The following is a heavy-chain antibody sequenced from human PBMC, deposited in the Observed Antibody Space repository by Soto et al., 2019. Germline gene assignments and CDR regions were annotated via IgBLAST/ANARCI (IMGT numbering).Heavy chain of an antibody. CDR2: MSHSGGT. J-gene: IGHJ3*02. Sequence: QVQLQQRGAGLLKPSETLSLTCAVYGGFVSSGSYYWSWIRQPPGKGLEWIGEMSHSGGTHFTPSLKSRVTISVDTSKNQFSLKMSSVTAADTALYYCARVERGTATTVVDAFDIWGPGTMVTVSS. CDR1: GGFVSSGSYY. V-gene: IGHV4-34*01. D-gene: IGHD1-1*01. CDR3: ARVERGTATTVVDAFDI.